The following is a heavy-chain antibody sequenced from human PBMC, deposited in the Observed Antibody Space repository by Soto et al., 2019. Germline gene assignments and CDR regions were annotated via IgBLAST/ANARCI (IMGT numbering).Heavy chain of an antibody. V-gene: IGHV5-10-1*01. D-gene: IGHD4-17*01. CDR1: GYSFTSYW. J-gene: IGHJ3*02. Sequence: GESLKISWRGSGYSFTSYWSGWVRQMPGKGLEWMGIIYPSDSYTNYSPSFQGHVTISADKSISTAYLQWSSLKASDTAMYYCARRLGDDGHDAFDIWGQGTMVTVSS. CDR2: IYPSDSYT. CDR3: ARRLGDDGHDAFDI.